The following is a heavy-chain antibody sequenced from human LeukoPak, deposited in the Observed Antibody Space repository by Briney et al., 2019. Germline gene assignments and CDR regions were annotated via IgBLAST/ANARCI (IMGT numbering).Heavy chain of an antibody. D-gene: IGHD1-20*01. J-gene: IGHJ4*02. CDR2: INSDGSST. V-gene: IGHV3-74*01. CDR1: GFTFSSYW. CDR3: AKTRYNWNYFDY. Sequence: HSGGSLRLSCAASGFTFSSYWMHWVRQAPGKGLVWVSRINSDGSSTSYADSVKGRFTISRDNAKNTLYLQMNSLRAEDTAVYYCAKTRYNWNYFDYWGQGTLVTVSS.